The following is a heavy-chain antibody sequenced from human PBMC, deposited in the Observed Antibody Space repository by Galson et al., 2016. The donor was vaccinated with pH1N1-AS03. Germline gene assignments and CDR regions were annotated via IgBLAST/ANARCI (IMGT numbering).Heavy chain of an antibody. J-gene: IGHJ3*02. V-gene: IGHV1-2*06. Sequence: SVKVSCKASGYTFIGYYMHWVRQAPGQGLEWLGRINPNSGGANDVQKFQDRVTMTRDTSISTAYMELSGLTSDDTAAYYCATDVVTAMGRAFGIWGQGTMVTVSS. CDR3: ATDVVTAMGRAFGI. D-gene: IGHD2-21*02. CDR1: GYTFIGYY. CDR2: INPNSGGA.